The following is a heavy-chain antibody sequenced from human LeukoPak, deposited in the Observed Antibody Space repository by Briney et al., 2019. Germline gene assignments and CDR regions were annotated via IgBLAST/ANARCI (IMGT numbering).Heavy chain of an antibody. J-gene: IGHJ4*02. CDR1: GFTFSSYA. CDR3: AKDRIYGDYKSPLDY. V-gene: IGHV3-30*04. D-gene: IGHD4-17*01. Sequence: HPGGSLRLSCAASGFTFSSYAMHWVRQAPGKGLEWVAVISYDGSNKYYADSVKGRFTISRDNSKNTLYLQMNSLRAEDTAVYYCAKDRIYGDYKSPLDYWGQGTLVTVSS. CDR2: ISYDGSNK.